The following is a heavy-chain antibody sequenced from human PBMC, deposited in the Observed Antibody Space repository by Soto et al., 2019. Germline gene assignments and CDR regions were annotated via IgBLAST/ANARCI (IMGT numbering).Heavy chain of an antibody. CDR1: GFTFSSYA. CDR2: ISGSGGST. J-gene: IGHJ4*02. Sequence: PGGSLRLSCAASGFTFSSYAMSWVRQAPGKGLEWVSAISGSGGSTYYADSMKGRFTISRDNSKNTLYLQMNSLRAEDTAVYYCAKPPRNDYWYFDYWGQGPLVTVSS. CDR3: AKPPRNDYWYFDY. D-gene: IGHD4-17*01. V-gene: IGHV3-23*01.